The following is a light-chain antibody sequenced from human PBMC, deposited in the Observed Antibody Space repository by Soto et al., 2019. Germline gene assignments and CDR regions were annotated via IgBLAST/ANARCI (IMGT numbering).Light chain of an antibody. CDR2: AAS. CDR1: HSVGSN. V-gene: IGKV3-20*01. J-gene: IGKJ1*01. Sequence: VMTQSPTTLSVSPGERATLSCRASHSVGSNLAWYQQNLGQAPRLLIYAASNRATGIPDRFSGSGSGTDFTLTISRLEPEDFAVYYCQQSGNSPPTFGQGTKVEIK. CDR3: QQSGNSPPT.